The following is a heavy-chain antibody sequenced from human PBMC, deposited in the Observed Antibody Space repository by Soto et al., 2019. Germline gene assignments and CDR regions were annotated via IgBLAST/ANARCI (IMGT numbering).Heavy chain of an antibody. D-gene: IGHD2-2*01. CDR2: IGTAGDT. Sequence: GGSLRLSCAASGFSFRDYDMHWVRQATGKGLEWVSAIGTAGDTYYPGSVKGRFTISRENAKNSLYLQMNSLRAGDTAVYYCARGRHHQGMDVWGQGTTVTVSS. CDR3: ARGRHHQGMDV. J-gene: IGHJ6*02. V-gene: IGHV3-13*01. CDR1: GFSFRDYD.